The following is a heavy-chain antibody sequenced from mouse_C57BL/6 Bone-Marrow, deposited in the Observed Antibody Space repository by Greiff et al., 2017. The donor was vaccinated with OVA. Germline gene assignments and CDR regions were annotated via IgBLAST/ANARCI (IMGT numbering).Heavy chain of an antibody. J-gene: IGHJ2*01. CDR1: GFNIKDDY. V-gene: IGHV14-4*01. Sequence: VQLQQSGAELVRPGASVKLSCTASGFNIKDDYMHWVKQRPEQGLEGIGWIDPENGDTEYASKFQGKATITADTSSNTAYLQLSSLTSEDTAVYYCTTVFFDYWGQGTTLTVSS. CDR2: IDPENGDT. CDR3: TTVFFDY.